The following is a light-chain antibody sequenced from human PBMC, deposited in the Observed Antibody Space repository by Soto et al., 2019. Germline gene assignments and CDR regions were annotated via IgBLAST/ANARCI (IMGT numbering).Light chain of an antibody. CDR3: QQRSNWRIT. CDR1: QSVSSY. J-gene: IGKJ5*01. CDR2: DAS. Sequence: EIVLTQSPATLSLSPGERATLSCRASQSVSSYLAWYHQKPGQAPRLLIYDASNRATGIPARFSGSGSGTFFTLTISLLEHEDVAFYYCQQRSNWRITFGQGTRLEIK. V-gene: IGKV3-11*01.